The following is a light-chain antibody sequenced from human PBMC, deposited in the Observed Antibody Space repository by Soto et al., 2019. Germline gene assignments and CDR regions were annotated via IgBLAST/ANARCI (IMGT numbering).Light chain of an antibody. CDR1: QSVSSN. CDR2: GAS. V-gene: IGKV3-15*01. Sequence: EIVMTQSPATLSVSPGERATLSCRASQSVSSNLAWYQQKPGQAPRLLICGASTRATGIPARFSGRGSRTEFTLTISSLQSEDFAVYYCQQYNSWPPWTFGQGTKVQIK. CDR3: QQYNSWPPWT. J-gene: IGKJ1*01.